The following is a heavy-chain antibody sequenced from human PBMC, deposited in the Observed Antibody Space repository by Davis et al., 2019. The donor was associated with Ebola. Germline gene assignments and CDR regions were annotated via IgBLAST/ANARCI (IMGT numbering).Heavy chain of an antibody. J-gene: IGHJ6*03. CDR3: GKDPGCQPPGYYMDV. CDR1: GFTLSTYS. CDR2: ISHDGTRK. D-gene: IGHD6-19*01. Sequence: GESLKISCAASGFTLSTYSMNWVRQAPGKGLEWVAFISHDGTRKDYADSVKGRFTISRDNSKNTLYLQMNTLRPEDTAIYYCGKDPGCQPPGYYMDVWGKGTTVTISS. V-gene: IGHV3-30*02.